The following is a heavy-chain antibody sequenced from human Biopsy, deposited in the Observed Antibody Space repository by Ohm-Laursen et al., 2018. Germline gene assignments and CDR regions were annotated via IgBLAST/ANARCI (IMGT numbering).Heavy chain of an antibody. D-gene: IGHD3-3*01. CDR2: ISANGATS. CDR3: AKGGSITIFGVVINNCFDP. J-gene: IGHJ5*02. V-gene: IGHV3-23*01. Sequence: SLRLSCTASGFTYTTFAMSWVRQAPGKGPEWVSTISANGATSYYAESVKGRFTISRDNSKNTLYLQMNSVRADDTAIYYCAKGGSITIFGVVINNCFDPWGQGTLVTVSS. CDR1: GFTYTTFA.